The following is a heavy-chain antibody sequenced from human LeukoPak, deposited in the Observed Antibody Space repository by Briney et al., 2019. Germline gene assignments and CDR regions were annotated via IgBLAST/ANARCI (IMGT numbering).Heavy chain of an antibody. V-gene: IGHV4-59*01. Sequence: PSETLSLTCAVSGDSISGSYWTWIRQPPGKGLEWIGNIYYTGSTNYNPSLKSRVTISVDTSKNLFSVKLSSVTAADTAVYYCARATRYGYALYYFAYWGQGTLVTVSS. J-gene: IGHJ4*02. CDR2: IYYTGST. CDR3: ARATRYGYALYYFAY. CDR1: GDSISGSY. D-gene: IGHD5-18*01.